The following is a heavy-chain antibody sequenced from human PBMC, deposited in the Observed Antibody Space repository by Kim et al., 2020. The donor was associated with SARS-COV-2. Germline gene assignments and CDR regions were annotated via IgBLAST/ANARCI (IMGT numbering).Heavy chain of an antibody. CDR2: ISYDGSNK. J-gene: IGHJ6*02. D-gene: IGHD1-7*01. CDR3: TKTGATYYSYYGMDV. CDR1: GFTFSSYA. Sequence: GGSLRLSCAASGFTFSSYAMHWVRQAPGKGLEWVAVISYDGSNKYYVDSVKGRFTISRDNSKNTLYLQMNSLRAEDTAVYYCTKTGATYYSYYGMDVWGQGPTDPVSS. V-gene: IGHV3-30*04.